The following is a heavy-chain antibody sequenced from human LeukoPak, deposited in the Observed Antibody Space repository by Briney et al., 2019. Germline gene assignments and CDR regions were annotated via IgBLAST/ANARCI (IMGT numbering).Heavy chain of an antibody. V-gene: IGHV1-69*13. D-gene: IGHD2-2*01. J-gene: IGHJ6*03. CDR3: ARVGREYQLRGRPYPYYYYYYMDV. Sequence: ASVEVSCKASGGTFSSYAISWVRQAPGQGLEWMGGIIPIFGTANYAQKFQGRVTITADESTSTAYMELSSLRSEDTAVYYCARVGREYQLRGRPYPYYYYYYMDVWGKGTTVTVSS. CDR2: IIPIFGTA. CDR1: GGTFSSYA.